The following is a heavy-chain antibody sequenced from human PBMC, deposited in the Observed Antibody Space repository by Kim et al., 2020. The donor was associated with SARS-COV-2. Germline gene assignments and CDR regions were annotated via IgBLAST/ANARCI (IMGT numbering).Heavy chain of an antibody. Sequence: GGSLRLSCAASGFTFSSYGMHWVRQAPGKGLEWVAVISYDGSNKYYADSVKGRFTISRDNSKNTLYLQMNSLRAEDTAVYYCARESGSGSYYTSGYYYGMDVWGQGTTVTVSS. CDR2: ISYDGSNK. J-gene: IGHJ6*02. CDR3: ARESGSGSYYTSGYYYGMDV. V-gene: IGHV3-30*03. CDR1: GFTFSSYG. D-gene: IGHD3-10*01.